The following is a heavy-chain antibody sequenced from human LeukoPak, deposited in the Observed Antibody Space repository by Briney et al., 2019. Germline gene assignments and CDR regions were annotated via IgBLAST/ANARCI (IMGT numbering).Heavy chain of an antibody. Sequence: ASVKVSCKASGYTFTGYHMHWVRQAPGQGLEWMERINPNSGDTNNAQKFQGRITMTRDTSISTAYMDLSRLTSDDTAVYYCARDYCSSTSCLFDYWGQGTLVTVPS. CDR3: ARDYCSSTSCLFDY. V-gene: IGHV1-2*06. J-gene: IGHJ4*02. CDR1: GYTFTGYH. CDR2: INPNSGDT. D-gene: IGHD2-2*01.